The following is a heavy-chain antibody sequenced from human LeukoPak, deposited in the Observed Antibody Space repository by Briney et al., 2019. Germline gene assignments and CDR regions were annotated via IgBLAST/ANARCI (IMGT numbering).Heavy chain of an antibody. Sequence: GSLRLSCAASGFTFSSYWMSWVRQAPGKGLEWVANIKQDGSEEYYVDSVKGRFTISRDNAKNSLYLQMNSLRAEDTAVYCCARVGYCSSTSCYRGDNYFDYWGQGTQVTVSS. V-gene: IGHV3-7*01. CDR1: GFTFSSYW. J-gene: IGHJ4*02. CDR3: ARVGYCSSTSCYRGDNYFDY. D-gene: IGHD2-2*02. CDR2: IKQDGSEE.